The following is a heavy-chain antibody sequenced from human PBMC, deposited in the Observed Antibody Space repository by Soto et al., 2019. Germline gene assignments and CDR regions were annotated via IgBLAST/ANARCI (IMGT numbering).Heavy chain of an antibody. D-gene: IGHD3-9*01. CDR1: GFTFSDYS. Sequence: GGSLRLSCAASGFTFSDYSMNWLRQAPGKGLEWVSYISSGSSYTYYADSVKGRFTISRDDAKNALYLQMSSLRADDTAVYYCARDADILTGSDAFDIWGQGTMVTVSS. CDR2: ISSGSSYT. V-gene: IGHV3-21*01. J-gene: IGHJ3*02. CDR3: ARDADILTGSDAFDI.